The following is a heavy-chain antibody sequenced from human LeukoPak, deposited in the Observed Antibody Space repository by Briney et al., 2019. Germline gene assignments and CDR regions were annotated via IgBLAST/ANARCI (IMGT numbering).Heavy chain of an antibody. CDR3: AKGLGYCSSASCYTYDCYYGMDV. CDR2: ISGSGGST. V-gene: IGHV3-23*01. J-gene: IGHJ6*02. CDR1: GFTFSSYA. D-gene: IGHD2-2*01. Sequence: PGGSLRLSCAASGFTFSSYAMSWVRQAPGKGLEWVSAISGSGGSTYYADSVKGRFTISRDNSKNTLYLQMNSLRAEDTAVYYCAKGLGYCSSASCYTYDCYYGMDVWGQGTTVTVSS.